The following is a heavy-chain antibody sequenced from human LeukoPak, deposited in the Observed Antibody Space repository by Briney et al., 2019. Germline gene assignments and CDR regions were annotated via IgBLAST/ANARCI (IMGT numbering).Heavy chain of an antibody. CDR3: ARDAPGYSYGDY. J-gene: IGHJ4*02. Sequence: GGSLRLSCAASGFTFNTYWMHWVRQAPGKGLEWVANIKQDGSETYYVDSVKGRFTISRDNAKNSLYLQMNSLRAEDTAVYYRARDAPGYSYGDYWGQGTLVTVSS. D-gene: IGHD5-18*01. CDR1: GFTFNTYW. CDR2: IKQDGSET. V-gene: IGHV3-7*03.